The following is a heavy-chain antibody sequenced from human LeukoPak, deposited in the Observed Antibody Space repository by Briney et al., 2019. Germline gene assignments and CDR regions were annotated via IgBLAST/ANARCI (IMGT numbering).Heavy chain of an antibody. V-gene: IGHV1-18*01. Sequence: ASVKVSCKASGYTFTSYGISWVRQAPGQGLEWMGWISAYNGNTNYAQKLQGRVTMTTDTSTSTAYMELRSLRSDDTAVYYCARHKIYQPLLVYWDYWGQGTLVTVSS. CDR3: ARHKIYQPLLVYWDY. J-gene: IGHJ4*02. CDR1: GYTFTSYG. CDR2: ISAYNGNT. D-gene: IGHD2-2*01.